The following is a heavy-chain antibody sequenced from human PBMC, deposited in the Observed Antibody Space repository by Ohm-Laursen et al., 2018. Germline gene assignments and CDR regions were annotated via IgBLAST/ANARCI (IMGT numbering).Heavy chain of an antibody. CDR3: ERGHRTYYYGSGRSPGMDV. CDR1: GGSFSGYY. Sequence: GTLSLTWAVYGGSFSGYYWSWIRRPPGKGLEWIGEINHSGSTNYNPSLKSRVTISVDTSKNQFSLKLSSVTAADTAVYYCERGHRTYYYGSGRSPGMDVWGQGTTVTVSS. J-gene: IGHJ6*02. V-gene: IGHV4-34*01. CDR2: INHSGST. D-gene: IGHD3-10*01.